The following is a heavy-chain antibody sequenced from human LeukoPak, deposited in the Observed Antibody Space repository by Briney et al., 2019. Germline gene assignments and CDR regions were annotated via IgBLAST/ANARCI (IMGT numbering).Heavy chain of an antibody. CDR3: ARGRAGYSSGWKWFDP. D-gene: IGHD6-19*01. CDR2: INHSGST. J-gene: IGHJ5*02. Sequence: PSETLSLTCAVYGGSFSGYYWSWIRQPPGKGLKWIGEINHSGSTNYNPSLKSRVTISVDTSKNQFSLKLSSVTAADTAVYYCARGRAGYSSGWKWFDPWGQGTLVTVSS. V-gene: IGHV4-34*01. CDR1: GGSFSGYY.